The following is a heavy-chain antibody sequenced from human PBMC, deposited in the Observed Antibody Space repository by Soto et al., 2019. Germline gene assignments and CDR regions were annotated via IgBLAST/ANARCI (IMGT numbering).Heavy chain of an antibody. J-gene: IGHJ6*03. CDR2: IYYSGST. Sequence: SETLSLTCTVSGGSISSSTYYWGWIRQPPGKGLEWIGSIYYSGSTYYNPSLKSRVTISVDTSKNQFSLKLSSVTAADTAAYYCARHRRCGDYPYYYYYMDVWGKGTTVTVSS. V-gene: IGHV4-39*01. D-gene: IGHD4-17*01. CDR3: ARHRRCGDYPYYYYYMDV. CDR1: GGSISSSTYY.